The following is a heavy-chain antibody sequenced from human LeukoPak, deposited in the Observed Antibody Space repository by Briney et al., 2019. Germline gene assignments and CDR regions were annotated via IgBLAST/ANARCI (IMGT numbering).Heavy chain of an antibody. CDR3: ARGTTGIAVAEFDY. Sequence: GGSLRLSCAASGFTFSSYSMKWVRQAPGKGLEWVSSISSSSSYIYYADSVKGRFTISRDNAKNSLYLQMNSLRAEDTAVYYCARGTTGIAVAEFDYWGQGTLVTVSS. CDR1: GFTFSSYS. V-gene: IGHV3-21*01. CDR2: ISSSSSYI. J-gene: IGHJ4*02. D-gene: IGHD6-19*01.